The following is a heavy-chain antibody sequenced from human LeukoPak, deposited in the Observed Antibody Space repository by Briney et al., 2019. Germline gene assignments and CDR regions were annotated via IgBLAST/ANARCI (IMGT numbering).Heavy chain of an antibody. CDR3: ARARDPGYYYGSGSFHLDY. J-gene: IGHJ4*02. CDR2: ITSGGDYI. CDR1: GFTFNTFN. D-gene: IGHD3-10*01. Sequence: PGGSLRLSCAASGFTFNTFNMNWVRQAPGKGLEWVSSITSGGDYIYYADSVKGRFTTSRDNAKNSLYLQMNSLRAEDTAVYYCARARDPGYYYGSGSFHLDYWGQGTLVTVSS. V-gene: IGHV3-21*01.